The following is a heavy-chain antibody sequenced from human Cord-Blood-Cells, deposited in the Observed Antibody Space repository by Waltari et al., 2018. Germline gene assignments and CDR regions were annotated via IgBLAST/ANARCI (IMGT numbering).Heavy chain of an antibody. CDR2: INKNGSAE. Sequence: EVQLVESGGGLVQPGGSLRLSCAASGFTFSSYWMTWVRQAPGKGVEWVDKINKNGSAEYYGELVKGRFTIFRDNAKKSLYLQMNSLRAVDTAVYYCARAPRGYSYGSDDWGQGTLVTVSS. CDR3: ARAPRGYSYGSDD. V-gene: IGHV3-7*01. J-gene: IGHJ4*02. CDR1: GFTFSSYW. D-gene: IGHD5-18*01.